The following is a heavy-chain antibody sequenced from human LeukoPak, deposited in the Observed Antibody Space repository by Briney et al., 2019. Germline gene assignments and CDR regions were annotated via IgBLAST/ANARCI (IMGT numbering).Heavy chain of an antibody. CDR1: GFTFSGSA. CDR3: TRPPSRPYCSSTSCYSDDY. Sequence: PGGSLTLSCTASGFTFSGSAMHWVRQASGKGPEWVGRIRSKANRYATAYAESVKGRFTISRDDSKNTAYLQMNSLKTEDTAVYYCTRPPSRPYCSSTSCYSDDYWGQGTLVTVSS. D-gene: IGHD2-2*01. V-gene: IGHV3-73*01. J-gene: IGHJ4*02. CDR2: IRSKANRYAT.